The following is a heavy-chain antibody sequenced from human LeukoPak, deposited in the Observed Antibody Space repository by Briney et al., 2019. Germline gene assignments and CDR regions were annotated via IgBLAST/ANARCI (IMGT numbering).Heavy chain of an antibody. J-gene: IGHJ4*02. V-gene: IGHV1-46*01. CDR2: INPSGGST. Sequence: GASVKVSCKASGYTFISYYIYWVRQAPGQGLEWMGIINPSGGSTTYAQKFQGRVTMTRDTSTSTVYMELSSLRSEDTAMYYCARTAGKRFDYWGQGTLVTVSS. D-gene: IGHD6-13*01. CDR3: ARTAGKRFDY. CDR1: GYTFISYY.